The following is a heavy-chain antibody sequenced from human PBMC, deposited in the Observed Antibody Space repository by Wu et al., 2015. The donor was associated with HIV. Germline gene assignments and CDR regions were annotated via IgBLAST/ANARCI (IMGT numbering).Heavy chain of an antibody. CDR2: IYYSGST. V-gene: IGHV4-59*01. CDR1: GGSISSYY. CDR3: ARDLARAPL. J-gene: IGHJ4*02. Sequence: QVQLQESGPGLVEPSETLSLTCTVSGGSISSYYWSWIRQPPGKGLEWIGYIYYSGSTNYNPSLKSRVTISVDTSKNQFSLKLSSVTAADTAVYYCARDLARAPLWGQGTLVTVSS.